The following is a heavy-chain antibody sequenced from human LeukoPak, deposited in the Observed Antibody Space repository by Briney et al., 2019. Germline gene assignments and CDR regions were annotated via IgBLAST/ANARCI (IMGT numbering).Heavy chain of an antibody. J-gene: IGHJ4*02. V-gene: IGHV3-30*02. CDR1: GFSFSRCG. CDR3: VADFDY. CDR2: IQSDGSNE. Sequence: PGGSLRLSCAASGFSFSRCGIHWVRQAPGKGLEWVAFIQSDGSNEYYADSVKGRFTISRDNSKNTLYLQMNSLRAEDTAIYYCVADFDYWGQGTLVTVSS. D-gene: IGHD6-19*01.